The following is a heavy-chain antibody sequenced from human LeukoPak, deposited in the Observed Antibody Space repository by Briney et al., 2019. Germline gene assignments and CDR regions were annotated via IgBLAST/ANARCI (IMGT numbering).Heavy chain of an antibody. J-gene: IGHJ4*02. V-gene: IGHV3-43*02. CDR3: AKDVSGSIDS. Sequence: GGSLRLSCAASGFIFSDYNMHWVRQVPGKGVEWVSIISGDGGRTSYADSVKGRVTISRDNSKNSLYLQMNSLRTEDTAFYYCAKDVSGSIDSWGQGTLVTVSS. CDR2: ISGDGGRT. CDR1: GFIFSDYN. D-gene: IGHD5/OR15-5a*01.